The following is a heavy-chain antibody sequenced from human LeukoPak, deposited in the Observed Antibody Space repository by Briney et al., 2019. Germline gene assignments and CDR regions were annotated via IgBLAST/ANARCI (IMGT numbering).Heavy chain of an antibody. CDR1: GGSIISTSW. CDR3: ATNNYYGSGTCYNNWFDP. D-gene: IGHD3-10*01. CDR2: IYHSGTT. V-gene: IGHV4-4*02. Sequence: PSGTLSLTCTVSGGSIISTSWWSWVRQPPGKGLEWIGEIYHSGTTNYNPSLKSRVTISVDKSKNQFSLKLTAVTTADTAVYYCATNNYYGSGTCYNNWFDPWGQGTLVTVSS. J-gene: IGHJ5*02.